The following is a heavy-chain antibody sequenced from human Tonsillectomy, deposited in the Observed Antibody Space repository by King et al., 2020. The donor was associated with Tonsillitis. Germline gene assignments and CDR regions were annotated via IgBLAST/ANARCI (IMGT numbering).Heavy chain of an antibody. V-gene: IGHV4-31*03. Sequence: QLQESGPGLVKPSQTLSLTCTVSGGSISSAGYYWSWIRQHPGTGLEWIGYISYSGNTFYNPSLKSRLTISVDTSKNQFSLKVSSVNAADTAVYYCASTTPPYYYYYMDVWGKGTTVTVSS. CDR3: ASTTPPYYYYYMDV. CDR2: ISYSGNT. J-gene: IGHJ6*03. D-gene: IGHD1-1*01. CDR1: GGSISSAGYY.